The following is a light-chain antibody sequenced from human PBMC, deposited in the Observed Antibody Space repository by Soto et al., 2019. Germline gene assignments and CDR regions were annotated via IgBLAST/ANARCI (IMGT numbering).Light chain of an antibody. CDR3: QQYNSYST. Sequence: DIQMTQSPSTLSASVGDRVTITCRASQSISSWLAWYQQKPGKAPKLLIYKASSLESGVPSRFSGSGSGTEFTLTLSSLQPDDFATSYCQQYNSYSTFGQGTKLEIK. CDR1: QSISSW. CDR2: KAS. V-gene: IGKV1-5*03. J-gene: IGKJ2*01.